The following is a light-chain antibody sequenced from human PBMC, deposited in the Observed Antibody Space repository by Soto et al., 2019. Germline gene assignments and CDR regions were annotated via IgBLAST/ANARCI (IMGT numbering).Light chain of an antibody. V-gene: IGLV2-14*03. CDR1: GSDVGGYNY. Sequence: LTQPASVSGSPGQSITISCTGTGSDVGGYNYVSWYQQHPGKAPKVMIYDVSKRPSGISNRFSGSKSGNTASLTISGLQIEDEADYYCSSYTSGSTRVVFGGGTKLTVL. CDR2: DVS. J-gene: IGLJ2*01. CDR3: SSYTSGSTRVV.